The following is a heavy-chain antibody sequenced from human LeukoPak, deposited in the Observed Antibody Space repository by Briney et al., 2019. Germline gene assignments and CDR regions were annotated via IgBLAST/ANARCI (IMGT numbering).Heavy chain of an antibody. V-gene: IGHV3-7*03. CDR3: ARHVKGLGYPYAFDI. J-gene: IGHJ3*02. D-gene: IGHD2-15*01. Sequence: PGGSLRLSCAASGFTFSGYWMSWVRQAPGKGLEWVANIKQDGSEKYYVDSVKGRFTISRDNAKNSLYLQMNSLRAEDTAVYYCARHVKGLGYPYAFDIWGQGTMVTVSS. CDR2: IKQDGSEK. CDR1: GFTFSGYW.